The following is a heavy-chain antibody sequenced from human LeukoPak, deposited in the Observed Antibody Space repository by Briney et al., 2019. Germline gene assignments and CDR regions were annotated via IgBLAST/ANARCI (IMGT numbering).Heavy chain of an antibody. CDR2: MNPNSGNT. V-gene: IGHV1-8*01. CDR1: GYTFTSYD. CDR3: ARGFRSDSSGRKFDY. J-gene: IGHJ4*02. D-gene: IGHD3-22*01. Sequence: ASVEVSCKASGYTFTSYDINWVRQATGQGLEWMGWMNPNSGNTGYAQKVQGRLTMTRNSSISTAYMELSSLSSEDTAMYYCARGFRSDSSGRKFDYWGQGALVTVS.